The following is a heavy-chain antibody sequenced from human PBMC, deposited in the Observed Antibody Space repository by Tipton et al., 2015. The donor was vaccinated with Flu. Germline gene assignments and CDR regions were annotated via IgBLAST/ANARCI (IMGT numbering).Heavy chain of an antibody. CDR1: GYSIISGYF. D-gene: IGHD6-19*01. CDR3: ASSPGYNSGWYYFDY. V-gene: IGHV4-38-2*01. J-gene: IGHJ4*02. CDR2: VYHSGST. Sequence: TLSLTCAVSGYSIISGYFWGWIRQPPGKGLELIGNVYHSGSTYYNPSLKSRVTISVDTSKNQFSLKLSSVTTADTAVYYCASSPGYNSGWYYFDYWGQGALVTVSS.